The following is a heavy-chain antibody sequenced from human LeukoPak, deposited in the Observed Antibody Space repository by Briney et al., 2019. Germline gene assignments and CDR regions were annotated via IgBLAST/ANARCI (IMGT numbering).Heavy chain of an antibody. CDR1: GYTFTSYG. V-gene: IGHV1-18*01. J-gene: IGHJ4*02. CDR2: ISAYNDNT. Sequence: ASVKVSCKASGYTFTSYGISWVRQAPGQGLEWMGWISAYNDNTNYAQKLQGRVTMTTDTSTSTAYMELRSLRSDDTAVYYCARGKIAAAVTYFDYWGQGTLVTVSS. CDR3: ARGKIAAAVTYFDY. D-gene: IGHD6-13*01.